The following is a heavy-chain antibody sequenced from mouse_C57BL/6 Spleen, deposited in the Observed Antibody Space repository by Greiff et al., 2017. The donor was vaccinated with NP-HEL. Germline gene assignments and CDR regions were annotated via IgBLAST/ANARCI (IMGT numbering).Heavy chain of an antibody. CDR2: IHPNSGST. Sequence: QVQLQQPGAELVKPGASVKLSCKASGYTFTSYWMHWVKQRPGQGLEWIGMIHPNSGSTNYYEKFKSKATLTVDKSSSTAYMQLSSLTSEDSAVYYCARQLRPYAMDYWGQGTSVTVSS. CDR1: GYTFTSYW. J-gene: IGHJ4*01. V-gene: IGHV1-64*01. D-gene: IGHD3-2*02. CDR3: ARQLRPYAMDY.